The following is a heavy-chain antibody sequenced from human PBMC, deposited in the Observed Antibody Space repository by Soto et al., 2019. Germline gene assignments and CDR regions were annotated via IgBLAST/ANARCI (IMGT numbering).Heavy chain of an antibody. D-gene: IGHD5-12*01. CDR3: ARIRGYGFGLEV. CDR2: ITGTGGNT. Sequence: EVQLLESGGGLVQPGGSLRLSCAASGLPLSTYGMTWVRQAPGKGLEWVSAITGTGGNTYYVDSVKGRFTSSRDKSKNLLYLQVNSRRVEDTAVYYCARIRGYGFGLEVWGQGTTVTVSS. J-gene: IGHJ6*02. V-gene: IGHV3-23*01. CDR1: GLPLSTYG.